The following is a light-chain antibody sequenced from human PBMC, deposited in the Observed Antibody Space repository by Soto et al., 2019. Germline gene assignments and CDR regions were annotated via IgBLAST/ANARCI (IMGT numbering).Light chain of an antibody. V-gene: IGLV1-40*01. CDR1: SSNIGAGYA. J-gene: IGLJ2*01. CDR3: QSYDTSLSASV. Sequence: QSVLTQPPSVSGAPGQRVTISCTGSSSNIGAGYAVHWYHQLPGTAPKLLIYDNTNRPSGVPDRFSGSESGTSASLAITGLQVEDEADYYCQSYDTSLSASVFGGGTKLTVL. CDR2: DNT.